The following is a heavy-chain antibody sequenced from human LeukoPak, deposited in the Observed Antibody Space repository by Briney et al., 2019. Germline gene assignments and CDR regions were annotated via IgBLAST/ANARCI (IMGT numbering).Heavy chain of an antibody. CDR1: GGSFSAYY. D-gene: IGHD4-17*01. CDR3: ARGLTTTDAFDI. J-gene: IGHJ3*02. CDR2: INHSGST. Sequence: PSETLSLTCAVYGGSFSAYYWTWIRQPPGKGLEWIGEINHSGSTNYNPSLKSRVTISVDTSKNQFSLILSSVTAADTAVYYCARGLTTTDAFDIWGQGTMVTVSS. V-gene: IGHV4-34*01.